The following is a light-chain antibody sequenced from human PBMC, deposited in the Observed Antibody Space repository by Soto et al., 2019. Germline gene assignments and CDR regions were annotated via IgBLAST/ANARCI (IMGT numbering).Light chain of an antibody. CDR3: QQYNSYSPWT. CDR1: QSIRSY. Sequence: DIQLTQSPSSLSASVGDKVTITFRASQSIRSYLYWVQQKPGKAPKLLIYDAPSLQTGVPSRFSGSGSGTEFTLTISSLQPDDFATYYCQQYNSYSPWTFGQGTKVDIK. V-gene: IGKV1-16*01. CDR2: DAP. J-gene: IGKJ1*01.